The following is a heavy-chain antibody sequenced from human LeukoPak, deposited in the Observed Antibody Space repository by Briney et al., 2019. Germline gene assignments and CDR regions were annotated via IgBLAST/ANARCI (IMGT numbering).Heavy chain of an antibody. CDR3: ARATSTSGPTFDY. Sequence: QSGGSLRLSCAASGSTFSTYRMNWVRQAPGKGLEWLSYINIDSSTIYYTDSLKGRFTTSRDNAKNSLYLQMNSLRDEDTAVYYCARATSTSGPTFDYWGQGTLVTVSS. J-gene: IGHJ4*02. D-gene: IGHD6-19*01. V-gene: IGHV3-48*02. CDR2: INIDSSTI. CDR1: GSTFSTYR.